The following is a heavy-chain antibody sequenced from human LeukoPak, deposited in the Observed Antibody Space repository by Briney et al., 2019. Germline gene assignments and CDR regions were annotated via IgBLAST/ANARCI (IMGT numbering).Heavy chain of an antibody. CDR3: ARLDCSSTSCYGGYNWFDP. J-gene: IGHJ5*02. D-gene: IGHD2-2*01. V-gene: IGHV4-59*04. Sequence: SETLSLACTVSGGSISSYYWSWIRQPPGKGLEWIGNIYHSGSTYYSPSLKSRVTISVDTSKNQFSLKLSSVTAADTAVYYCARLDCSSTSCYGGYNWFDPWGQGTLVTVSS. CDR1: GGSISSYY. CDR2: IYHSGST.